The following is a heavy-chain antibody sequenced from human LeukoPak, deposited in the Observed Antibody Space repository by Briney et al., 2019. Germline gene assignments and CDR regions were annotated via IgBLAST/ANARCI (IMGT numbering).Heavy chain of an antibody. D-gene: IGHD6-19*01. Sequence: GSLRLSCAASGFTFSSYSMNWVRQPPGKGLEWIGEINHSGSTNYNPSLKSRVTISVDTSKNQFSLKLSSVTAADTAVYYCARASGIAVAGPDYWGQGTLVTVSS. CDR3: ARASGIAVAGPDY. CDR1: GFTFSSYS. J-gene: IGHJ4*02. V-gene: IGHV4-34*01. CDR2: INHSGST.